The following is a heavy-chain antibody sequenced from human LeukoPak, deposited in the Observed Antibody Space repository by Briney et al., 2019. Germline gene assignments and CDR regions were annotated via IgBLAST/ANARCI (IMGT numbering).Heavy chain of an antibody. CDR1: GFTFSTSG. V-gene: IGHV3-48*04. Sequence: GGSLRLSCAASGFTFSTSGMNWVRQAPGKGLEWVSYISSSSSTIYYADSVKGRFTISRDNAKNSMYLQMNSLRAEDTAVYYCARGTAAVYFDLWGQGILVTVSS. CDR3: ARGTAAVYFDL. J-gene: IGHJ4*02. D-gene: IGHD6-13*01. CDR2: ISSSSSTI.